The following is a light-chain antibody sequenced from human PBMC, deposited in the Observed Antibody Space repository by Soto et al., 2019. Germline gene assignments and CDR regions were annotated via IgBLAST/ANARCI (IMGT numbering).Light chain of an antibody. CDR3: CSYTSSITDV. CDR1: SSDVGGYNY. J-gene: IGLJ1*01. CDR2: EVS. V-gene: IGLV2-14*01. Sequence: QSDLNQPASVSGSPGQSITISCTGTSSDVGGYNYVSWYQQHPGKAPKLMIYEVSYRPSGVSDRFSGSKSGNTASLTISGLQAEDEADYYCCSYTSSITDVFGTGTKVTVL.